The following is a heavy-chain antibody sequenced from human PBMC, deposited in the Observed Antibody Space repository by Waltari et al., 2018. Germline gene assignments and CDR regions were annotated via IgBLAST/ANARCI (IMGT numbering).Heavy chain of an antibody. CDR1: VSSISSGYS. D-gene: IGHD4-17*01. Sequence: QVQLQESGPGLVKPSETLSLTCTVSVSSISSGYSWGCIRQPPGKGLEWIAGIHHSGSTYYNLSLKSRVTVSVDTSKKEFSLKLSSVTAADTAVYYCARDYGDYISSDAFDIWGQGTMVTVSS. V-gene: IGHV4-38-2*02. CDR2: IHHSGST. J-gene: IGHJ3*02. CDR3: ARDYGDYISSDAFDI.